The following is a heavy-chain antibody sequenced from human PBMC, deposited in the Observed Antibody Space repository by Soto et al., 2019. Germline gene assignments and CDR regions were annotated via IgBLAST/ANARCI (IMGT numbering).Heavy chain of an antibody. Sequence: GGSLRLSCAASRFTFSSYSMNWVRQAPGKGLEWVSSISSSSSYIYYADSVKGRFTISRDNAKNSLYLQMNSLRAEDTAVYYCARDSSDIVAQFDYWGQGTLVTVSS. V-gene: IGHV3-21*01. D-gene: IGHD5-12*01. CDR1: RFTFSSYS. CDR3: ARDSSDIVAQFDY. J-gene: IGHJ4*02. CDR2: ISSSSSYI.